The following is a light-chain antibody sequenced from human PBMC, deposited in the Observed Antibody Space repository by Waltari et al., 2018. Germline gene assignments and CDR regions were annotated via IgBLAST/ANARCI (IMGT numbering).Light chain of an antibody. CDR3: QQYYSTPYS. CDR1: QSLLYSSNNKNY. J-gene: IGKJ2*03. V-gene: IGKV4-1*01. Sequence: DIVMTQSPDSLAVSLGERVTINCKSSQSLLYSSNNKNYLAWYQQKPGQAPNLLIYWASTRESGVPNRFSGGGSGTDFTLTISGLQAEDVAVYYCQQYYSTPYSFGQGTKVEI. CDR2: WAS.